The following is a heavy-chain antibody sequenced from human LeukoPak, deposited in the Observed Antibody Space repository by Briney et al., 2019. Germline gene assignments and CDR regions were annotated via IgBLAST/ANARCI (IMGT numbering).Heavy chain of an antibody. CDR1: GFTFSSYS. D-gene: IGHD3-10*01. CDR3: ATDYYGSGNYYNEGY. Sequence: GGSLILSCAASGFTFSSYSMNLVRQAPGKGLECVSSISSSSSFIYYADSVKGRLTISRDNAKNSMYMQMNRLRAEDTAVYYCATDYYGSGNYYNEGYWGQGTLVTVSS. CDR2: ISSSSSFI. V-gene: IGHV3-21*01. J-gene: IGHJ4*02.